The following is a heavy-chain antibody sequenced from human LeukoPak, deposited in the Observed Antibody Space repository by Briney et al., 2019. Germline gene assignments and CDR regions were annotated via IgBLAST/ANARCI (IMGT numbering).Heavy chain of an antibody. Sequence: GGSLRLSCAASGFTFSSYWMHWVRQAPGKGLVWVSRINSDGSSTSYADSVKGRFTISRDNAKNTLYLQMNSLRAEDTAVYYCARGGDDILTGYYMDYYYYYGMDVWGQGTTVTVSS. CDR1: GFTFSSYW. V-gene: IGHV3-74*01. D-gene: IGHD3-9*01. CDR2: INSDGSST. CDR3: ARGGDDILTGYYMDYYYYYGMDV. J-gene: IGHJ6*02.